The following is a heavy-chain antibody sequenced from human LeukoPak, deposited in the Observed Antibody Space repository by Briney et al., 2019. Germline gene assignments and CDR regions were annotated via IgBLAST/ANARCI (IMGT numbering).Heavy chain of an antibody. D-gene: IGHD1-26*01. CDR1: GFTFSSYA. CDR3: AKEWPPCPKSSGSYFDY. CDR2: ISGSGGST. Sequence: GGSLRLSCAASGFTFSSYAMSWVRQAPGKGLEWVSAISGSGGSTYYADSVKGRFTISRDNSKNTLYLQMNSLRAEDTAVYYCAKEWPPCPKSSGSYFDYWGQGTLVTVSS. V-gene: IGHV3-23*01. J-gene: IGHJ4*02.